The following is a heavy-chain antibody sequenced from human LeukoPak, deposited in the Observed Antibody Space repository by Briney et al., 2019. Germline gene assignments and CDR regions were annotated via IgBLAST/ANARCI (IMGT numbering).Heavy chain of an antibody. V-gene: IGHV3-30-3*01. CDR3: ARGVKEALDY. CDR2: ISYDGSNK. Sequence: PGWSLRLSCAASGFTFSSYAMHWVRQAPGKGLEWVAVISYDGSNKYYADSVKGRFTISRDNSKNTLYLQMNSLRAEDTAVYCCARGVKEALDYWGQGTLVTVSS. D-gene: IGHD4-11*01. CDR1: GFTFSSYA. J-gene: IGHJ4*02.